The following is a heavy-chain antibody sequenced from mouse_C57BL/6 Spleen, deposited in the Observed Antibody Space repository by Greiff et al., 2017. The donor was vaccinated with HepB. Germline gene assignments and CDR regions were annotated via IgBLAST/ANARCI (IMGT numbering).Heavy chain of an antibody. CDR1: GYAFSSSW. J-gene: IGHJ2*01. D-gene: IGHD1-1*01. CDR2: IYPGDGDT. V-gene: IGHV1-82*01. CDR3: ARSQFITTVVFDY. Sequence: VQLQQSGPELVKPGASVKISCKASGYAFSSSWMNWVKQRPGKGLEWIGRIYPGDGDTNYNGKFKGKATLTADKSSSTAYMQLSSLTSEDSAVYFCARSQFITTVVFDYWGQGTTLTVSS.